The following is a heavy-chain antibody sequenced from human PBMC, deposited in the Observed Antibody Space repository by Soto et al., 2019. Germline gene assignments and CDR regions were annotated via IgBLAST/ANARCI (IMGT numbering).Heavy chain of an antibody. Sequence: QVQLVQSGAEVKKPGASVKVSCKASGYTFRSYGISWVRQAPGQGLEWMGWISGYSGHTYYAQKFQGRVTMTTDTSTNTVYMELRSLRSDDTAVYYCAREWDNKSEHSSGWYDDFWGQGTLVTVSS. J-gene: IGHJ4*02. CDR1: GYTFRSYG. CDR3: AREWDNKSEHSSGWYDDF. CDR2: ISGYSGHT. V-gene: IGHV1-18*01. D-gene: IGHD6-19*01.